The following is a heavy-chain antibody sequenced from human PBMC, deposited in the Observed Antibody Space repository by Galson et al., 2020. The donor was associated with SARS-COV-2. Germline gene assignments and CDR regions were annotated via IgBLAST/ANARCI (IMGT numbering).Heavy chain of an antibody. D-gene: IGHD3-22*01. CDR3: VVLGLVEKQYDRSGYQKDYFDF. J-gene: IGHJ4*02. CDR2: INSDGSST. CDR1: GFTFSNYW. V-gene: IGHV3-74*01. Sequence: GGSLRLSCAASGFTFSNYWMHWARQAPGKGLVWVSRINSDGSSTRYADSVKGRFTISRDNAKNTLFLQMSSLRTEDTAVYYCVVLGLVEKQYDRSGYQKDYFDFWGQGTLVTVSS.